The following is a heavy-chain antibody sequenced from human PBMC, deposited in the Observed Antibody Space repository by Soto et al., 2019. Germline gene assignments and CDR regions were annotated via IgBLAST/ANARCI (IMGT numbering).Heavy chain of an antibody. Sequence: QLQLQESGSGLVKPSQTLSLTCAVSGGSISSGGYSWSWIRQPPGKGLEWIGYIYHSGSTYYNPSPKGRVYRSVDRSKNQSSLKMSSVTAADTAVYSRARVNYGGDYSYYGMDVGGQGTTVTVSS. V-gene: IGHV4-30-2*01. CDR3: ARVNYGGDYSYYGMDV. CDR2: IYHSGST. CDR1: GGSISSGGYS. J-gene: IGHJ6*02. D-gene: IGHD4-17*01.